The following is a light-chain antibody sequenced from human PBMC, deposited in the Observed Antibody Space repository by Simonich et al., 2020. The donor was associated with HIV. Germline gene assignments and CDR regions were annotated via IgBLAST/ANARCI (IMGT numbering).Light chain of an antibody. CDR2: STN. J-gene: IGLJ3*02. CDR1: SGSVSTSYY. V-gene: IGLV8-61*01. CDR3: VLYMGSGISV. Sequence: QTVVTQETSSSVSPGGTVTLTCALSSGSVSTSYYPTWFPQTPGQPPRTLIYSTNTRSSGVPDRFSGSILGNKAVLTITGAQADDEGYYYCVLYMGSGISVFGGGTKLTVL.